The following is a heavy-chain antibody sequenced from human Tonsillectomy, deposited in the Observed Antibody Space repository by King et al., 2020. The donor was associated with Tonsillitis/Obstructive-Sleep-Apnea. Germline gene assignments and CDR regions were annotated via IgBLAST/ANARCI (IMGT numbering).Heavy chain of an antibody. Sequence: VQLVQSGGGLVQPGGSLRLSCAASGFTFSSYAMSWVRQAPGKGLEWVSAISGSGGSTYYADSVKGRFTISRDNSKNTVYLQMISLRAEDTAVYYCAKGPFGYYDSSGYYPGGAFDIWGQGTMVTVSS. V-gene: IGHV3-23*04. CDR2: ISGSGGST. CDR1: GFTFSSYA. D-gene: IGHD3-22*01. CDR3: AKGPFGYYDSSGYYPGGAFDI. J-gene: IGHJ3*02.